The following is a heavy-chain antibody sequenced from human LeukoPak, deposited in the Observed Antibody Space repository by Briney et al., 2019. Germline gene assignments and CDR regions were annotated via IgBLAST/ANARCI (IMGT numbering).Heavy chain of an antibody. CDR2: IYYSGST. J-gene: IGHJ4*02. CDR3: ARRVDCSSTSCYRTPYFDY. V-gene: IGHV4-39*01. CDR1: GGSISSSSYY. D-gene: IGHD2-2*01. Sequence: SETLSLTCTVSGGSISSSSYYWGWIRQPPGKGLEWIGSIYYSGSTYYHPSLKSRVTISVDTSKNQFSLKLSSVTAADTAVYYCARRVDCSSTSCYRTPYFDYWGQGTLVTVSS.